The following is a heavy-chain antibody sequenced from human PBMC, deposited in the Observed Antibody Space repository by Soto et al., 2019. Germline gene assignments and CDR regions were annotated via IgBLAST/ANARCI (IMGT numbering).Heavy chain of an antibody. D-gene: IGHD6-19*01. V-gene: IGHV4-39*01. CDR1: GDSMSSSSYY. J-gene: IGHJ4*01. Sequence: SETLSLTCSVSGDSMSSSSYYWGWIRQPPGKGLEWIANIFESGSTYDNPSLKSRVTISMDTSRTAFSLKLSSETAGDTAVYYCARGSSGWYADLDYWGHGTLVTVSS. CDR2: IFESGST. CDR3: ARGSSGWYADLDY.